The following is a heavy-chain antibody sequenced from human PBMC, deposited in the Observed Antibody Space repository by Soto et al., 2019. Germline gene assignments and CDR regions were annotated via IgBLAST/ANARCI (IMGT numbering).Heavy chain of an antibody. CDR1: GGSSSGYY. J-gene: IGHJ5*02. CDR2: INHSGST. D-gene: IGHD3-22*01. CDR3: ARKMPTMIVVVIQNWFDP. Sequence: SETLSHTRAVYGGSSSGYYCSWIRHPPGKGLEWIGEINHSGSTNYNPSLKSRVTISVDTSKNQFSLKLSSVTAADTAVYYCARKMPTMIVVVIQNWFDPWGQGTLVTVS. V-gene: IGHV4-34*01.